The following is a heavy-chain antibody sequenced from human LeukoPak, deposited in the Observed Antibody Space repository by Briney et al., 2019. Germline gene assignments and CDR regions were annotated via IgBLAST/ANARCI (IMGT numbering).Heavy chain of an antibody. CDR1: GGSFSGYY. J-gene: IGHJ5*02. CDR2: INHSGST. D-gene: IGHD4-17*01. V-gene: IGHV4-34*01. CDR3: ARVTVMYNWFDP. Sequence: SETLSLTCAVYGGSFSGYYWSWIRQPPGKGLEWIGEINHSGSTNYNPSLKSRVTISVDTSKNQFSLKLSSVTAADTAVYYRARVTVMYNWFDPWGQGTLVTVSS.